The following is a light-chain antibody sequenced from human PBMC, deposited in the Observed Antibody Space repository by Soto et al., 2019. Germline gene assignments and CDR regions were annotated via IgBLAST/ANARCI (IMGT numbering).Light chain of an antibody. CDR1: QGLSSD. V-gene: IGKV1-9*01. Sequence: DIQLTQSPSFLSASVGDRVTITCRASQGLSSDLAWYQQKPGKAPKLLIYAASTLQSGVPSRFSGSGSGTEFTLPISSLQPEDFAPYYGQQLNSYPITFGQGTRLEIK. CDR3: QQLNSYPIT. J-gene: IGKJ5*01. CDR2: AAS.